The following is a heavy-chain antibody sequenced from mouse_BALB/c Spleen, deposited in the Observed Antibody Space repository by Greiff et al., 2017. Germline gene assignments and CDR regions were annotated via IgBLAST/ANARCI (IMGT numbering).Heavy chain of an antibody. CDR3: AVYYDYDGYYAMDY. J-gene: IGHJ4*01. Sequence: EVQRVESGGGLVQPGGSRKLSCAASGFTFSSFGMHWVRQAPEKGLEWVAYISSGSSTIYYADTVKGRFTISRDNPKNTLFLQMTSLRSEDTAMYYCAVYYDYDGYYAMDYWGQGTSVTVSS. D-gene: IGHD2-4*01. CDR1: GFTFSSFG. V-gene: IGHV5-17*02. CDR2: ISSGSSTI.